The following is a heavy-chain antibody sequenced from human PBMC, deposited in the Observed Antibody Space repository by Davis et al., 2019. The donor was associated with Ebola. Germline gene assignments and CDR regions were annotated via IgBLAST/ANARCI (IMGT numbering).Heavy chain of an antibody. D-gene: IGHD4-23*01. Sequence: GESLKISCTASGFTFGDYAMSWFRQAPGKGLEWVGFIRSKAYGGTTEYAASVKGRFTISRDDSKSIAFLQMNSLRAEDTAVYYCANLDYGGNSGLDYWGQGTLVTVSS. V-gene: IGHV3-49*03. J-gene: IGHJ4*02. CDR3: ANLDYGGNSGLDY. CDR1: GFTFGDYA. CDR2: IRSKAYGGTT.